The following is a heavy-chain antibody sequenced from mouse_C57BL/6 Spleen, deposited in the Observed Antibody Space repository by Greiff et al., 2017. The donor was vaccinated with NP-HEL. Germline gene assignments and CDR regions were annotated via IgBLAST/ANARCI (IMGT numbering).Heavy chain of an antibody. CDR1: GYSITSGYY. CDR2: ISYDGSN. Sequence: EVKLQESGPGLVKPSQSLSLTCSVTGYSITSGYYWNWIRQFPGNKLEWMGYISYDGSNNYNPSLKNRISITRDTSKNQFFLKLNSVTTEDTATYYCARDGSSCGGYFGVWGTGTTVTVSS. J-gene: IGHJ1*03. CDR3: ARDGSSCGGYFGV. D-gene: IGHD1-1*01. V-gene: IGHV3-6*01.